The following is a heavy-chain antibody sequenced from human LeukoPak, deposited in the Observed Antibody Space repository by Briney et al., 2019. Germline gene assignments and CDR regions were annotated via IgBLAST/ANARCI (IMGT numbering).Heavy chain of an antibody. V-gene: IGHV4-39*01. Sequence: SETLSLTCTVSGGSSSDTTYYWTWIRQPPGKGLEWIASIYFSETKYNPSLKSRVTISGDTSKNQFSLKLSSVTAADTAVYYCASPSKLVISRGGFDIWGKGTVVTVSA. D-gene: IGHD3-22*01. CDR3: ASPSKLVISRGGFDI. CDR1: GGSSSDTTYY. J-gene: IGHJ3*02. CDR2: IYFSET.